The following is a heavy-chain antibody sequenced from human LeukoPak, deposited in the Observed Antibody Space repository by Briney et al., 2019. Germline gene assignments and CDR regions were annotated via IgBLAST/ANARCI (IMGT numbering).Heavy chain of an antibody. V-gene: IGHV1-18*01. CDR2: ISAYNGNT. Sequence: ASVKVSCKASGYTFTSYGISWVRQAPGQGLEWMGWISAYNGNTNYAQKLQGRVTMTTDTSTSTAYMELRSLRSDDTAVYYCEREAPQGMYYDFWSGYFGGPYYYYGMDVWGQGTTVTVSS. CDR1: GYTFTSYG. D-gene: IGHD3-3*01. CDR3: EREAPQGMYYDFWSGYFGGPYYYYGMDV. J-gene: IGHJ6*02.